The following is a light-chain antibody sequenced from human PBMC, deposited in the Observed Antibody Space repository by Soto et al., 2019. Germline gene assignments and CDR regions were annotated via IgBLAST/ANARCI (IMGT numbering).Light chain of an antibody. Sequence: DTVLTQSPGTLSLSPGERATLSCRASQSVASSYLAWYQQRPGQAPRLLMYGASRRATGIPDRFSGSGSGTDFTLTISRLEPEDFAVYYCQQYGSLSWTFGQGTRVEIK. V-gene: IGKV3-20*01. CDR3: QQYGSLSWT. CDR1: QSVASSY. J-gene: IGKJ1*01. CDR2: GAS.